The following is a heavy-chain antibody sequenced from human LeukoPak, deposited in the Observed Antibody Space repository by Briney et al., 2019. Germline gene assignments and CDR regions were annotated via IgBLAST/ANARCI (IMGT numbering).Heavy chain of an antibody. J-gene: IGHJ4*02. D-gene: IGHD4-17*01. Sequence: PAGSLRLSCAASGFTVSSNYMSWVRQPPGKGLEWVSIIYSGGTTYYADSVKGRFTISRDNSKNPLYLQMNSLRAADTAVYYCARQTVTTLLAYWGQGTLVTVSS. CDR1: GFTVSSNY. CDR2: IYSGGTT. V-gene: IGHV3-66*04. CDR3: ARQTVTTLLAY.